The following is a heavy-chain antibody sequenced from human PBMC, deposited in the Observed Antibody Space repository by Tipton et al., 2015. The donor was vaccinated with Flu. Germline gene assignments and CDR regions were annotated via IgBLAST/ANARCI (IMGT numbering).Heavy chain of an antibody. J-gene: IGHJ4*02. Sequence: KFQGRVTMTRDTSISTAFMELSSLRSEDTAVYYCARVPPFNNWNDESDYWGQGTLVTVSS. V-gene: IGHV1-8*01. D-gene: IGHD1-20*01. CDR3: ARVPPFNNWNDESDY.